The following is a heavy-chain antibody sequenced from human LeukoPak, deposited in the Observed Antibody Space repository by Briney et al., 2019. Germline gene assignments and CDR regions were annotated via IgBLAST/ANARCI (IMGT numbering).Heavy chain of an antibody. V-gene: IGHV4-34*01. CDR1: GGSFSAYY. Sequence: SETLSLTCAVYGGSFSAYYWTWIRQPPGKGLEWIRELNHSGSSNYNSSLRSRVTISVDTSYKQFSLRLSSVTAADTAVYYCAPRGDIEHSYVYGKWFDPWGQGTRVTVSS. CDR2: LNHSGSS. CDR3: APRGDIEHSYVYGKWFDP. D-gene: IGHD5-18*01. J-gene: IGHJ5*02.